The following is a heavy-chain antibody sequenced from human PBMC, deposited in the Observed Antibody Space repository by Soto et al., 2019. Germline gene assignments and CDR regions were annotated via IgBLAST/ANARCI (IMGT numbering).Heavy chain of an antibody. V-gene: IGHV4-31*03. J-gene: IGHJ4*02. D-gene: IGHD5-12*01. CDR3: ARGSKWGSGYDFDY. Sequence: QVQLQESGPGLVKPSQTLSLTCTVSAGSISSGGYYWSWIRQHPGKGLEWIGYIYYSGSTYYNPSLKSRVTISVDTSKNQFARQLSSVTAADTAVYYGARGSKWGSGYDFDYWGQGTLVTVSS. CDR1: AGSISSGGYY. CDR2: IYYSGST.